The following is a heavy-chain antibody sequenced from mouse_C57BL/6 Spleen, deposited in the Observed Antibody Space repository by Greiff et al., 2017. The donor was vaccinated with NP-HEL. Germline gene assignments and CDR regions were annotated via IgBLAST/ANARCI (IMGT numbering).Heavy chain of an antibody. J-gene: IGHJ1*03. CDR1: GYSFTGYY. Sequence: EVQLQQSGPELVKPGASVKISCKASGYSFTGYYMNWVKQSPEKSLEWIGEINPSTGGTTYNQKFKAKATLTVDKSSSTAYMQLKSLTSEDSAVYYCARGLYDGYYEGYFDVWGTGTTVTVSS. CDR2: INPSTGGT. CDR3: ARGLYDGYYEGYFDV. V-gene: IGHV1-42*01. D-gene: IGHD2-3*01.